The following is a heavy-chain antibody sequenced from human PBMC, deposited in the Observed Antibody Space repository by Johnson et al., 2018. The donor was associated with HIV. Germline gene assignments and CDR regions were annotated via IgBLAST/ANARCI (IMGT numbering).Heavy chain of an antibody. CDR3: ARVGEYCGDDCYSGAVRDDAFDI. Sequence: VQLVESGGGLVKPGGSLRLSCAASGFTFTNAWMSWLRQAPGKGLEWIGRIKSKTDGGTIEYAAPVKGRFTIPRDDSKNTRYLQMTGLRAEDPALYYCARVGEYCGDDCYSGAVRDDAFDIWGQGTMVTVSS. V-gene: IGHV3-15*05. CDR1: GFTFTNAW. J-gene: IGHJ3*02. CDR2: IKSKTDGGTI. D-gene: IGHD2-21*01.